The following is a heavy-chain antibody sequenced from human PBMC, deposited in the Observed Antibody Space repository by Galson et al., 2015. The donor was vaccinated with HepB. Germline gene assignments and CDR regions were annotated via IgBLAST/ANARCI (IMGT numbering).Heavy chain of an antibody. Sequence: SLRLSCAASGFTSSNYAMHWVRQAPGKGLEWVAVISYDGRNKYHADSVMGRFTIPRDNSKNTLFLQMNSLRAEDTAVYHCARVREVAAYYFYALDVWGQGTPVTVSS. CDR1: GFTSSNYA. V-gene: IGHV3-30*04. D-gene: IGHD2-15*01. J-gene: IGHJ6*02. CDR2: ISYDGRNK. CDR3: ARVREVAAYYFYALDV.